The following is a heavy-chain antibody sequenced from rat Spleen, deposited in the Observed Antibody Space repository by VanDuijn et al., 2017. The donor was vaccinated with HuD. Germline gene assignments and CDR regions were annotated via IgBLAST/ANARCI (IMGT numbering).Heavy chain of an antibody. CDR2: ISYGDSSCHSGT. CDR3: ARHFYGYNYVDY. V-gene: IGHV5-29*01. J-gene: IGHJ2*01. CDR1: GFNFKDHW. D-gene: IGHD1-9*01. Sequence: VQLVESDGGLVQPGKSLKLSCAASGFNFKDHWMGWVRQAPTTGLEWVATISYGDSSCHSGTYYRDSVKGRFTISRDNAKSTLYLQMDSLRSEDTATYYCARHFYGYNYVDYWGQGVMVTVSS.